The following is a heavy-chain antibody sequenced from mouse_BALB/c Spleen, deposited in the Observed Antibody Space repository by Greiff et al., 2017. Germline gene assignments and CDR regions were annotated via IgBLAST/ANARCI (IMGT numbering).Heavy chain of an antibody. CDR1: GYTFTDYN. J-gene: IGHJ3*01. Sequence: EVQLQQSGPELVKPGASVKISCKASGYTFTDYNMHWVKQSHGKSLEWIGYIYPYNGGTGYNQKFKSKATLTVDNSSSTAYMELRSLTSEDSAVYYCARGGYYGQFAYWGQGTLVTVSA. V-gene: IGHV1S29*02. CDR3: ARGGYYGQFAY. CDR2: IYPYNGGT. D-gene: IGHD2-1*01.